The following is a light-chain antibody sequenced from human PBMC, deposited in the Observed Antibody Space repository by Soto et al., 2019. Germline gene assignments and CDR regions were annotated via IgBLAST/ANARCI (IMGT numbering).Light chain of an antibody. CDR1: NIGRKS. J-gene: IGLJ1*01. V-gene: IGLV3-21*02. CDR3: QVWDSSSDHPFV. CDR2: DDS. Sequence: SYELTQPPSVSVAPGQTARITCGGNNIGRKSVHWYQQNPGQAHVLVVYDDSDRPSGIPERFSGSNSGNTATLTISRVEAVDEADYYCQVWDSSSDHPFVFGTGTKLTVL.